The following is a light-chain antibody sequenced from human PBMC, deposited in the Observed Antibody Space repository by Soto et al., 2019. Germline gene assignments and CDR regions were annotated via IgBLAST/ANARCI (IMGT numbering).Light chain of an antibody. CDR2: DVS. Sequence: DIAVTHTPLSLSVTPGNPASMSFQSSEILLYSDGKTYLYWYLQRPGQHQQLLIYDVSNRFSGVKDRFSGSGSGTDFTLKISRVEAEDVGVYYCLKRTHVQITCGKGTRRAIK. J-gene: IGKJ5*01. CDR3: LKRTHVQIT. CDR1: EILLYSDGKTY. V-gene: IGKV2D-29*01.